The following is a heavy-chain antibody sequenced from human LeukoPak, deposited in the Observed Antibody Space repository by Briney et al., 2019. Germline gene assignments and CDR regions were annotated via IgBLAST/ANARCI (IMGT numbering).Heavy chain of an antibody. Sequence: ASVKVSCKASGYTFTAYTVHWVRQAPGQRLEWMGWINAGNGNTRYSQNFQGRVTITRDTSATTVYMELSSLTSEDTAIYYCARDFFYYGSETYAFDMCGQGTLVTVSS. D-gene: IGHD3-10*01. CDR3: ARDFFYYGSETYAFDM. V-gene: IGHV1-3*01. CDR1: GYTFTAYT. J-gene: IGHJ3*02. CDR2: INAGNGNT.